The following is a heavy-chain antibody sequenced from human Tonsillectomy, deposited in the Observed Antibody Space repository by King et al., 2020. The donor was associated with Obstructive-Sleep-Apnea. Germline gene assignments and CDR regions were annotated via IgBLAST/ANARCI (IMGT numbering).Heavy chain of an antibody. CDR1: GFTFSSYG. V-gene: IGHV3-30*02. CDR2: IRYDGSNK. J-gene: IGHJ6*04. Sequence: VQLVESGGGVVQPGGSLRLSCAASGFTFSSYGMHWVRQAPGKGLEWVAFIRYDGSNKYYADSVKGRFTISRDNSKNTLYLQMNSLRAEDTAVYYCAKGEGDYVSTEKYGMDVWGKGTTVTVSS. CDR3: AKGEGDYVSTEKYGMDV. D-gene: IGHD4-17*01.